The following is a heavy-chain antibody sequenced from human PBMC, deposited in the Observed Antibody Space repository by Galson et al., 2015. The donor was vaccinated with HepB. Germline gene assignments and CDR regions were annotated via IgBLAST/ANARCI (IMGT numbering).Heavy chain of an antibody. CDR3: ARVADVDYGDHSHFDY. D-gene: IGHD4-17*01. V-gene: IGHV3-11*06. CDR1: GFTFSDYY. J-gene: IGHJ4*02. CDR2: ISSSSTYT. Sequence: SLRLSCAASGFTFSDYYMSWIRQAPGKGLEWVSYISSSSTYTDYADSVKGRFTISRDNAKNSLYLQLHSLRAEDTAVYYCARVADVDYGDHSHFDYWGQGTLVTVSS.